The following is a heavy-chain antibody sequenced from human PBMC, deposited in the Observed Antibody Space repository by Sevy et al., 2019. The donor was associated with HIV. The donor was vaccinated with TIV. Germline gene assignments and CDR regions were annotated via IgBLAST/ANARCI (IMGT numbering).Heavy chain of an antibody. CDR3: ARVGYSSGWYFDY. J-gene: IGHJ4*02. CDR1: GFTVSSNY. CDR2: IYSGGST. Sequence: GGSLRLSCAASGFTVSSNYMSRVRQAPRKGLEWVSVIYSGGSTYYADSVKGRFTISSDNSKNTRYLQMNSLRAEDTAVYYCARVGYSSGWYFDYWGQGTLVTVSS. V-gene: IGHV3-66*01. D-gene: IGHD6-19*01.